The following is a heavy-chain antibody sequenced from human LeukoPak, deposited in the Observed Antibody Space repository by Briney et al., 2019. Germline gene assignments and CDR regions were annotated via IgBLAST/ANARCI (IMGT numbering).Heavy chain of an antibody. D-gene: IGHD1-26*01. J-gene: IGHJ4*02. CDR3: ARDLVGAFLDY. CDR2: ISAYNGNT. Sequence: ASVKVSCKASGYTFTGYYMHWVRQAPGQGLEWMGWISAYNGNTNYAQKLQGRVTMTTDTSTSTAYMELRSLRSDDTAVYYCARDLVGAFLDYWGQGTLVTVSS. CDR1: GYTFTGYY. V-gene: IGHV1-18*04.